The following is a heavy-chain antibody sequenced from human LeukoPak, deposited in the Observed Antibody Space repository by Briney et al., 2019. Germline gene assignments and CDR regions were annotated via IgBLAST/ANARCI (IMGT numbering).Heavy chain of an antibody. CDR1: GFTFSNAW. V-gene: IGHV3-15*01. D-gene: IGHD3-3*01. Sequence: GGSLRLSCAASGFTFSNAWMSWVRQAPGKGLEWVGRIKSKTDGGTTDYAVPVKGRFTISRDDSKNTLYLQMNSLKAEDTAVYYCTTDVVEWLFVWFDPWGQGTLVTVSS. J-gene: IGHJ5*02. CDR3: TTDVVEWLFVWFDP. CDR2: IKSKTDGGTT.